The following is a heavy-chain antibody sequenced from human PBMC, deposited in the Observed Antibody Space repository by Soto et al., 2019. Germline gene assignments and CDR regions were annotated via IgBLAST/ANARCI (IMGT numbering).Heavy chain of an antibody. J-gene: IGHJ5*02. Sequence: KPGGSLRLSCTASGFAFSSFNMNWVRQAPGKGLEWVSSIFTRSSQIYYADSVKGRFTISRDDAKNSLFLQMNSLSVEDTAVYYCARDLLAGQQLVIPWFHPWGQGTLVTVSS. CDR3: ARDLLAGQQLVIPWFHP. CDR2: IFTRSSQI. D-gene: IGHD1-26*01. CDR1: GFAFSSFN. V-gene: IGHV3-21*01.